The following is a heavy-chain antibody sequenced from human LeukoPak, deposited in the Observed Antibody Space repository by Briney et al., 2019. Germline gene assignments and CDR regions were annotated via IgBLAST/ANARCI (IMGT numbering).Heavy chain of an antibody. D-gene: IGHD3-16*02. CDR1: GGSISSGAYS. Sequence: SETLSLTCAVSGGSISSGAYSWSWIRQPPGKGLEWIGYIYYSGITSYNPSLESRVTISLDTSKTQFSLKLSSATAVDTAVYYCARGDKAVTFGGVIVPFDPWGQGTLVTVSS. J-gene: IGHJ5*02. V-gene: IGHV4-61*08. CDR3: ARGDKAVTFGGVIVPFDP. CDR2: IYYSGIT.